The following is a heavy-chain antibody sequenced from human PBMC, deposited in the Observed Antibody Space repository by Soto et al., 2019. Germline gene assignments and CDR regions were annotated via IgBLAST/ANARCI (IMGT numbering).Heavy chain of an antibody. CDR2: IWFDGSKE. CDR3: ARSGCSGGTCYRGYDAFDV. Sequence: QVQLVESGGGVVQPGRSLSLSCAASGFPFNIFGIHWVRQAQGEGLEWVAVIWFDGSKEYYGGSVRGRFTVSRDNSKNTVYLQMNSLRGDDTAIYYCARSGCSGGTCYRGYDAFDVWGQGTMVTVSS. V-gene: IGHV3-33*01. D-gene: IGHD2-15*01. J-gene: IGHJ3*01. CDR1: GFPFNIFG.